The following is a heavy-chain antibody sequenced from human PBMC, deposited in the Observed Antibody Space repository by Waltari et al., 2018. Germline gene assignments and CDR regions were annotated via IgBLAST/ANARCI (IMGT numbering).Heavy chain of an antibody. V-gene: IGHV4-39*01. CDR3: ARYWVSGGFHFDY. Sequence: QLQLQESGPGLVKPSETLSLTCTVSGGSITSDTYYWSWIRQPPGKGLEWIASINYRGTTYYNPSLKSGVIISIGTSKNQFSLELNSVTAADTAVYYCARYWVSGGFHFDYWGQGALVTVSS. CDR1: GGSITSDTYY. D-gene: IGHD2-8*02. CDR2: INYRGTT. J-gene: IGHJ4*02.